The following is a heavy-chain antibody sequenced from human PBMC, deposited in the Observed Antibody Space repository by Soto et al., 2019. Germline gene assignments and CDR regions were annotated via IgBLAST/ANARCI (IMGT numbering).Heavy chain of an antibody. CDR2: ISAYNGNT. V-gene: IGHV1-18*01. CDR3: ARARLYYYDISGYYPQDYYYYGMDV. CDR1: GYTFTSYG. D-gene: IGHD3-22*01. Sequence: GASVKVSCKASGYTFTSYGISWVRQAPGQGLEWMGWISAYNGNTNYAQKLQGRVTMTTDTSTSTAYMELRSLRTDDTAVYYCARARLYYYDISGYYPQDYYYYGMDVWGQGTRVTVS. J-gene: IGHJ6*02.